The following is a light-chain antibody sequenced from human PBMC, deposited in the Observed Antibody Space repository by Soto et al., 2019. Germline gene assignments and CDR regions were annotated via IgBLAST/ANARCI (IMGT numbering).Light chain of an antibody. V-gene: IGKV3-20*01. CDR1: QSVSSR. CDR3: QQYGRSWT. Sequence: EIVMTQSPSTLSVSPGEGATLSCRASQSVSSRLAWYQQKPGQDPRLLIYGASSRATGTPDRFSGSGSGTDFTLTISRLDPEDIAVYYCQQYGRSWTFGQGTKVDIK. J-gene: IGKJ1*01. CDR2: GAS.